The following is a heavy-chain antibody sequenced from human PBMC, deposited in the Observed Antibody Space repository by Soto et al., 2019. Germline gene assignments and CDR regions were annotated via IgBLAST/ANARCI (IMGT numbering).Heavy chain of an antibody. J-gene: IGHJ5*02. CDR2: IIAIFGTA. V-gene: IGHV1-69*01. CDR3: ARGGVVLSWFDP. Sequence: QVQLVQSGAEVKKPGSSVKVSCKASRGTFSSYAISWVRQAPGQGLEWMGGIIAIFGTANYAQKFQGRVTITADESTSTGYMELSSLRSGDTAVDYCARGGVVLSWFDPWGQGTLVGVSS. D-gene: IGHD3-16*01. CDR1: RGTFSSYA.